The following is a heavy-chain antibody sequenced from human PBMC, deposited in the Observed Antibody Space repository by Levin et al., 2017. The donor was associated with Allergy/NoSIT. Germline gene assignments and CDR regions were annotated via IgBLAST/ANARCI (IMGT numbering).Heavy chain of an antibody. J-gene: IGHJ3*02. V-gene: IGHV3-23*01. CDR3: AKGLYYYDSSGYQDDAFDS. CDR2: ISGSGGST. Sequence: ETLSLTCAASGFTFSSYAMSWVRQAPGKGLEWVSAISGSGGSTYYADSVKGRFTISRDNSKNTLYLQMNSLRAEDTAVYYCAKGLYYYDSSGYQDDAFDSWGQGTMVTVSS. CDR1: GFTFSSYA. D-gene: IGHD3-22*01.